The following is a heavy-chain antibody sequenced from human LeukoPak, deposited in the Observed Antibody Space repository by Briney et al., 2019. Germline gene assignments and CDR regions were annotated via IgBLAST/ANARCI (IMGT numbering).Heavy chain of an antibody. CDR1: GFTFSSYG. CDR3: AKDLALWFGELFFDY. Sequence: GGSLRLSCAASGFTFSSYGMSWVRQAPGKGLEWVSAISGSGGSTYYADSVKGRFTISRDNSKNTLYLQMNSLRAEDTAVYYCAKDLALWFGELFFDYWGQGTLVTVSS. J-gene: IGHJ4*02. CDR2: ISGSGGST. D-gene: IGHD3-10*01. V-gene: IGHV3-23*01.